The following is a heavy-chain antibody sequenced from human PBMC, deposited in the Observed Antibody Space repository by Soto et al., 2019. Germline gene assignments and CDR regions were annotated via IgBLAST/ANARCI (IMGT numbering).Heavy chain of an antibody. D-gene: IGHD3-10*01. CDR2: IWYDGGNK. J-gene: IGHJ4*02. CDR3: ASGFGHNSGVFDY. V-gene: IGHV3-33*01. Sequence: GGSLRLSCAASGFIFSRYGMNWVRQAPGKGLEWVAIIWYDGGNKYYADSVKGRFTISRDNSKNTLYLEMSSLSAEDTAVYYCASGFGHNSGVFDYWGRGVLVTVSS. CDR1: GFIFSRYG.